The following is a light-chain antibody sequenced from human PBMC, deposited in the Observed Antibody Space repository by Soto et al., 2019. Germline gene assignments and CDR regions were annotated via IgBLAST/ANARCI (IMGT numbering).Light chain of an antibody. CDR3: QQYATSPWT. CDR1: QSVSSSY. J-gene: IGKJ1*01. CDR2: GAS. V-gene: IGKV3-20*01. Sequence: EIVLTQSPGTLSLSPGERATLSCRASQSVSSSYLAWYQQKPGQAPRLLIYGASSRATGVPDRFSGSGSGKDFTLTISRLEPEDFAVYYCQQYATSPWTFGQGTNGEIK.